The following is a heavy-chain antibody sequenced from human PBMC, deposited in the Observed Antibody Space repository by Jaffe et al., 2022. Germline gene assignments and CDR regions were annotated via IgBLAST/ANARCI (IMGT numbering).Heavy chain of an antibody. CDR2: IIPIFGTA. CDR1: GGTFSSYA. D-gene: IGHD3-3*01. V-gene: IGHV1-69*01. CDR3: AGGPEFWSGYYNLYYYYYMDV. Sequence: QVQLVQSGAEVKKPGSSVKVSCKASGGTFSSYAISWVRQAPGQGLEWMGGIIPIFGTANYAQKFQGRVTITADESTSTAYMELSSLRSEDTAVYYCAGGPEFWSGYYNLYYYYYMDVWGKGTTVTVSS. J-gene: IGHJ6*03.